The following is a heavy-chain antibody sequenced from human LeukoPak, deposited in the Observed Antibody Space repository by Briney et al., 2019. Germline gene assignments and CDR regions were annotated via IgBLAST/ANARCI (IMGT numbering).Heavy chain of an antibody. J-gene: IGHJ4*02. D-gene: IGHD6-13*01. Sequence: GGSLRLSCAASGFTFSSYGMHWVRQAPGKGLEWVAVISYDGSNKYYADSMKGRFTISRDNSKNTLYLQMNSLRAEDTAVYYCAKWPFYSSSWYVKLWGQGTLVTVSS. CDR3: AKWPFYSSSWYVKL. CDR2: ISYDGSNK. CDR1: GFTFSSYG. V-gene: IGHV3-30*18.